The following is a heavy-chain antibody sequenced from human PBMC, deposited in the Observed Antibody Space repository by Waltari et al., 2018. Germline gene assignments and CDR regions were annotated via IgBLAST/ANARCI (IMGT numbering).Heavy chain of an antibody. CDR3: ASGLGYYDSSGYLPGDY. J-gene: IGHJ4*02. D-gene: IGHD3-22*01. CDR1: GGTFSSYA. CDR2: VIPIFGTA. Sequence: QVQLVQSGAEVTKPGSSVKVSCKASGGTFSSYAISWVRQAPGQGLEWMGGVIPIFGTANYAQKFQGRVTITADESTSTAYMELSSLRSEDTAVYYCASGLGYYDSSGYLPGDYWGQGTLVTVSS. V-gene: IGHV1-69*01.